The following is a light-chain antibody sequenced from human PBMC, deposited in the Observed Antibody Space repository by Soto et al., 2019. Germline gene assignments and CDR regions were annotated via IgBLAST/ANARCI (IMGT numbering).Light chain of an antibody. CDR3: CSYAGSSTYV. Sequence: QSVLTQPASVAGSPGQSITLSCTGTSSDVGSYNLVSWYQQHPIKARKLMIYEGSKRPSGASNRFSGSKSGNTASLTISGLQAEDEADYYCCSYAGSSTYVFGTGTKLTVL. V-gene: IGLV2-23*01. CDR1: SSDVGSYNL. CDR2: EGS. J-gene: IGLJ1*01.